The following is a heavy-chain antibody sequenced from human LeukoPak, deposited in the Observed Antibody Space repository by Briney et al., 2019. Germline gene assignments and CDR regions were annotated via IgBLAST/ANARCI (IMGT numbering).Heavy chain of an antibody. CDR1: GFTFNTYG. CDR3: ARGPSREAAAPLYYYGMDV. Sequence: GRSLRLSCAASGFTFNTYGMHWVRQAPGKGLEWVAVIWYDGSNKYYADSVKGRFTISRDNSKNTLYLQMNSLRAEDTAVYYCARGPSREAAAPLYYYGMDVWGQGTTVTVSS. D-gene: IGHD6-13*01. J-gene: IGHJ6*02. CDR2: IWYDGSNK. V-gene: IGHV3-33*01.